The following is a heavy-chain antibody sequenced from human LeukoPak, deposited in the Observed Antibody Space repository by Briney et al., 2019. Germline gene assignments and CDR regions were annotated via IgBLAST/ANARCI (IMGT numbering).Heavy chain of an antibody. D-gene: IGHD3-16*01. V-gene: IGHV3-30*18. CDR3: AKVVGDGTYYYYGVDV. CDR1: EFTFSSFW. CDR2: ISYDGSSR. J-gene: IGHJ6*02. Sequence: GSLRLSCAASEFTFSSFWRSWVRQAPGKGLEWVAVISYDGSSRYYGDSVKGRFTISRDNSKSTLNLQMNSLRAEDTAVYYCAKVVGDGTYYYYGVDVWGQGTTVTVSS.